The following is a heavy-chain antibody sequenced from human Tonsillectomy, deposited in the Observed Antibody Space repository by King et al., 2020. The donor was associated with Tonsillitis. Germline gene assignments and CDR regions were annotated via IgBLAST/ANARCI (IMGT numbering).Heavy chain of an antibody. D-gene: IGHD2-21*01. CDR2: ISSSSSYI. CDR3: ARVARGDTGWYFDL. Sequence: VQLVESGGGLVKPGGSLRLSCAASGFTFSSYSMNWVRQAPGKGLEWVSSISSSSSYIYYADSVKGRFTISRDNAKNSLYLQMNSLRAEDTAVYYCARVARGDTGWYFDLWGRGTLVTVSS. J-gene: IGHJ2*01. CDR1: GFTFSSYS. V-gene: IGHV3-21*01.